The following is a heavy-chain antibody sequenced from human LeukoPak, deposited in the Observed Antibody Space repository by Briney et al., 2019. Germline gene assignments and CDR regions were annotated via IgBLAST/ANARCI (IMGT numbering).Heavy chain of an antibody. Sequence: ASVTVSCTASGYTFTSYDINWVRQATGQGLEWMGWRNPNSGNTGYAQKFQGRVTMTRNTSISTAYMELSSLRSEDTAVYYCARVGEYCSGGSCYSVRYFQHWGQGTLVTVSS. CDR2: RNPNSGNT. CDR3: ARVGEYCSGGSCYSVRYFQH. V-gene: IGHV1-8*01. D-gene: IGHD2-15*01. J-gene: IGHJ1*01. CDR1: GYTFTSYD.